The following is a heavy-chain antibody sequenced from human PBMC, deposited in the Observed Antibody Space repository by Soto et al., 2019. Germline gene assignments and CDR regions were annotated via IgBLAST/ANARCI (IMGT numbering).Heavy chain of an antibody. CDR3: TPTGPTVPQFDY. J-gene: IGHJ4*02. CDR2: IRSKANSYAT. Sequence: EVQLVESGGGLVQPGGSLKLSCAASGFTFSVSAMHWVRQASGNGLEWVGRIRSKANSYATAYAASVQGRFTISRYDSKNKEYLQMNSLKTEETAVYYCTPTGPTVPQFDYWGQGTLVTVAS. CDR1: GFTFSVSA. V-gene: IGHV3-73*02. D-gene: IGHD4-4*01.